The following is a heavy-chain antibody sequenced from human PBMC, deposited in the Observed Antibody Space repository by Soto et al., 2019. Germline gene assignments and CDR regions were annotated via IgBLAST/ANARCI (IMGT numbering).Heavy chain of an antibody. D-gene: IGHD6-13*01. Sequence: GASVKVSCKASGGTFSSYTISWVRQAPGQGLEWMGRIIPILGIANYAQKFQGRVTITADKSTSTAYMELSSLRSEDTAVYYCAREYSSSWYPEGGNWFDPWGQGTLVTVS. CDR1: GGTFSSYT. CDR3: AREYSSSWYPEGGNWFDP. V-gene: IGHV1-69*04. CDR2: IIPILGIA. J-gene: IGHJ5*02.